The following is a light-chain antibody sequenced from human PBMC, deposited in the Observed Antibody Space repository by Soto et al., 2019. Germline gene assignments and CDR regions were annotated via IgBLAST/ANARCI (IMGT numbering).Light chain of an antibody. CDR1: DSDVGGYNY. CDR3: SSYTINGVGV. CDR2: DVS. J-gene: IGLJ2*01. Sequence: QSALTQPASVSGSPGQSITISCTGTDSDVGGYNYVSWYQHHPGNAPKVMIYDVSNRPSGVSNRFSGSKSGNTASLIISGLQAEDEDDYYCSSYTINGVGVCGGGTKLTVL. V-gene: IGLV2-14*03.